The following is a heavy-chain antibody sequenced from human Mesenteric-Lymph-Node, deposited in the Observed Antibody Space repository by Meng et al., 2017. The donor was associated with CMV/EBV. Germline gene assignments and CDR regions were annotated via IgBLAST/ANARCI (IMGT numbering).Heavy chain of an antibody. Sequence: GESLKISYAASGFTFSSYAMHWVRQAPGKGLVWVSRINSDGSSTSYADSVKGRFTISRDNAKNTLYLQMNSLRAEDTAVYYCATSEYYDILTGYYTTYYYYGMDVWGQGTTVTVSS. CDR2: INSDGSST. CDR3: ATSEYYDILTGYYTTYYYYGMDV. D-gene: IGHD3-9*01. CDR1: GFTFSSYA. J-gene: IGHJ6*02. V-gene: IGHV3-74*01.